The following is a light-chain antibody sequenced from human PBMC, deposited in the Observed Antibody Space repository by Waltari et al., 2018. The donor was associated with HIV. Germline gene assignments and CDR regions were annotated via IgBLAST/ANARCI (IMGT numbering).Light chain of an antibody. V-gene: IGKV4-1*01. CDR1: RSLLHRPNNRNY. Sequence: DIVMTQSPDSMALSLGESATIYCKSMRSLLHRPNNRNYLAWYQQKPGQSPRLLLYWASTRESGVPARFIGGGSETDFTLTITNVQAEDAAVYYCHQYFSVFPSTFGGGTTVEI. CDR2: WAS. J-gene: IGKJ4*01. CDR3: HQYFSVFPST.